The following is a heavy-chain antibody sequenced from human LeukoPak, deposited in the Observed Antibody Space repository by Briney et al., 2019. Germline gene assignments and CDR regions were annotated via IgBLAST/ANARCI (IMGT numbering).Heavy chain of an antibody. Sequence: PSETLSLTCTVSGGSISNYYWSWIRQPPGKGLEWIGFIHSNGGANYNASLNSRATISRDTSRSRVSLKLTSVTAADTAVYYCASSNLGSLGQFDPWGQGTLVTVSS. CDR2: IHSNGGA. CDR1: GGSISNYY. V-gene: IGHV4-59*01. J-gene: IGHJ5*02. D-gene: IGHD3-10*01. CDR3: ASSNLGSLGQFDP.